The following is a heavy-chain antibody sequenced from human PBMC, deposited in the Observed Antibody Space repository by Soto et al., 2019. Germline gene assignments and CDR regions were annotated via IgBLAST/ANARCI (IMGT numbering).Heavy chain of an antibody. CDR2: IYYSGST. CDR3: ARGTTVTPWHYYYMDV. V-gene: IGHV4-30-4*01. CDR1: GGSSSSGDYY. Sequence: SETLSLTCTVSGGSSSSGDYYWSWIRQPPGKGLEWIGYIYYSGSTYYNPSLKSRVTISVDTSKNQFSLKLSSVTAADTAVYYCARGTTVTPWHYYYMDVWGKGTTVTVSS. J-gene: IGHJ6*03. D-gene: IGHD4-17*01.